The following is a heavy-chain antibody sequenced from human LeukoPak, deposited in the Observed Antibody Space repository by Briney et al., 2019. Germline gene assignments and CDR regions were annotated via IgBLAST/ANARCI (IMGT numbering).Heavy chain of an antibody. V-gene: IGHV4-61*02. CDR1: GGSISSNSYY. Sequence: SETLYLTCTVSGGSISSNSYYWSWIRQPAGKGLEWIGRIYASGSTNYNPSLKNRVTISVDPSKNQFSLKLTSVTAADTAVYYCASEDGYNRVYWGQGTLVTVSS. CDR3: ASEDGYNRVY. J-gene: IGHJ4*02. D-gene: IGHD5-24*01. CDR2: IYASGST.